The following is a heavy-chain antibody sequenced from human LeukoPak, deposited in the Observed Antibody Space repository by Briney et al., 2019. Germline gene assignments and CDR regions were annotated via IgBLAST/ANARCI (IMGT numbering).Heavy chain of an antibody. V-gene: IGHV4-34*01. J-gene: IGHJ4*02. Sequence: SETLSLTCAVYGESLSKYYWTWIRQYPGKGLEWIGEINHRGSTNLNPSLKSRVTLSVDTSKHQFSLKLTSVTAADAAVHYCASSVGSTDYWGQGTLVTVSS. D-gene: IGHD1-26*01. CDR2: INHRGST. CDR3: ASSVGSTDY. CDR1: GESLSKYY.